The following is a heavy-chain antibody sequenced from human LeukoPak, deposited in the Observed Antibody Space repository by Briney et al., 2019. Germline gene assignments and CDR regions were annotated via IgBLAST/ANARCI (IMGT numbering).Heavy chain of an antibody. CDR3: ARALNYDFWSGHFIDYYYGMDV. CDR2: INHSGST. J-gene: IGHJ6*02. D-gene: IGHD3-3*01. CDR1: GGSFSGYY. Sequence: SETLSLTCAVYGGSFSGYYWSWIRQPPGKGLEGIGEINHSGSTNYNPPLKSRVTISVDTSKNQFSLKLSSVTAADTAVYYCARALNYDFWSGHFIDYYYGMDVWGQGTTVTVSS. V-gene: IGHV4-34*01.